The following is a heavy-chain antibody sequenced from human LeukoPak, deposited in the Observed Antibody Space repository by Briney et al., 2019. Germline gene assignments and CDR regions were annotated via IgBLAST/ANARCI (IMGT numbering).Heavy chain of an antibody. CDR1: GGSFSGYY. CDR2: INHSGST. V-gene: IGHV4-34*01. J-gene: IGHJ4*02. Sequence: PSETLSLTCAVYGGSFSGYYWSWIRQPPGKGLEWIGEINHSGSTNYNPSLKSRVTISVDTSKNQFSLKLSSVTAADTAVYYCARGRRLFFSSTSCYTDYWGQESLVTVSS. D-gene: IGHD2-2*02. CDR3: ARGRRLFFSSTSCYTDY.